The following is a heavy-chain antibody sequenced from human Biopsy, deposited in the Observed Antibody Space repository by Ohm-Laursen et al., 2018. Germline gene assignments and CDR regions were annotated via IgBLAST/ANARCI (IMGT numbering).Heavy chain of an antibody. CDR2: IIPLLGIP. CDR1: GDSFSNYA. Sequence: GASVKVSCKASGDSFSNYAISWVRQAPGQGLEWMGRIIPLLGIPNVAQKFQARVTITADVPTNTVYMELSSLTSEDTAVYYCARAGRDGYNWDYFDFGGQGTRVTVSS. CDR3: ARAGRDGYNWDYFDF. D-gene: IGHD5-24*01. V-gene: IGHV1-69*04. J-gene: IGHJ4*02.